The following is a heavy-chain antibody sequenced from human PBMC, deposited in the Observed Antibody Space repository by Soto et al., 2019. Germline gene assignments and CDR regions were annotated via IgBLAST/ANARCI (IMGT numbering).Heavy chain of an antibody. J-gene: IGHJ4*02. V-gene: IGHV3-72*01. CDR1: GFTFSDHY. Sequence: EVQLVESGGGLVQPGGSLRLSCAASGFTFSDHYMEWVRQAPGKGLEWVGRIRNKANSYNTEYAASVKGRFTISKDDSRISLYLQMNSLKTEETAVFYCARYSGSYSRGLDYWGQGTPVIVSS. CDR3: ARYSGSYSRGLDY. D-gene: IGHD1-26*01. CDR2: IRNKANSYNT.